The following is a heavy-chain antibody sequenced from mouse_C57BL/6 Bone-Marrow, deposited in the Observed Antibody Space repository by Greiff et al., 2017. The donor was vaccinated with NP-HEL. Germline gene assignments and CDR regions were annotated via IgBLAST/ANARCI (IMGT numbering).Heavy chain of an antibody. V-gene: IGHV7-1*01. Sequence: DVHLVESGGGLVQSGRSLRLSCATSGFTFSDFYMEWVRQAPGKGLEWIAASRNKANDYTTEYSASVKGRFIVSRDTSQSILYLQMNALRAEDTAIYYCARDARDSSPFYWYFDVWGTGTTVTVSS. CDR3: ARDARDSSPFYWYFDV. CDR2: SRNKANDYTT. D-gene: IGHD1-1*01. CDR1: GFTFSDFY. J-gene: IGHJ1*03.